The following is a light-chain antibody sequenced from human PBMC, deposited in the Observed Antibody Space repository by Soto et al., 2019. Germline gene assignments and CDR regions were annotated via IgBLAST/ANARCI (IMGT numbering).Light chain of an antibody. CDR2: DAS. V-gene: IGKV3-11*01. Sequence: EIVLTQSPATLYLSPGERDTLSCRASQSVSSYLAWYQQKPGQAPRLLSYDASNRATGIPARFSGSGSGTDFTLTISSLEPEDFAVYYCQQRSNWPPYTFGQGTKLEIK. CDR1: QSVSSY. CDR3: QQRSNWPPYT. J-gene: IGKJ2*01.